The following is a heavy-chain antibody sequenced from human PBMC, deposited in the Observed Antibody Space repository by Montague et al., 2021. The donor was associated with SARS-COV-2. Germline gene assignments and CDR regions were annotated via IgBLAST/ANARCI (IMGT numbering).Heavy chain of an antibody. J-gene: IGHJ4*02. CDR3: ARQTWRCLTAYHPFDY. D-gene: IGHD3-16*01. CDR2: IYYTGDT. Sequence: SETLSLTCSVSRGSLNSIAYYWGWIRQPPGKGLQWIGSIYYTGDTYYNPSVESRVTISVDTSKNEFSLKLTSVTAADTAVYYCARQTWRCLTAYHPFDYWGQGTLVTVSS. CDR1: RGSLNSIAYY. V-gene: IGHV4-39*01.